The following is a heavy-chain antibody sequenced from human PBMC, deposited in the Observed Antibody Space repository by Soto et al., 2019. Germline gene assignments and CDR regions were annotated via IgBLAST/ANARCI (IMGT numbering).Heavy chain of an antibody. CDR3: ARDMDYGDKDWFDP. D-gene: IGHD4-17*01. CDR1: GGSISSGGYY. Sequence: SETLSLTCTVSGGSISSGGYYWSWIRQHPGKGLEWIGYIYYSGSTYYNPSLKSRVTISVDTSKNQFSLKLSSVTAADTAVYYCARDMDYGDKDWFDPWGQGILVTSPQ. J-gene: IGHJ5*02. CDR2: IYYSGST. V-gene: IGHV4-31*03.